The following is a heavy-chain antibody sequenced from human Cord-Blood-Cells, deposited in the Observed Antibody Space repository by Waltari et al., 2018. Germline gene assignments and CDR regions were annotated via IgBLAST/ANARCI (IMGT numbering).Heavy chain of an antibody. D-gene: IGHD5-12*01. V-gene: IGHV4-39*01. CDR1: GGSISSSSYY. CDR3: ARQVATILFDY. Sequence: QLQLQESGPGLVKPSETLSLTCTVSGGSISSSSYYWGWIRQPPGKGLEWIGSIYYSGSTYYNPSLESRVTISVDTSKNQFSLKLSSVTAADTAVYYCARQVATILFDYWGQGTLVTVSS. J-gene: IGHJ4*02. CDR2: IYYSGST.